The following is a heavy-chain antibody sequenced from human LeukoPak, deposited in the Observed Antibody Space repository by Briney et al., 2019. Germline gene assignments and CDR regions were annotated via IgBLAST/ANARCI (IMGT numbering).Heavy chain of an antibody. Sequence: SVKVSCKASGGIFNNYAISWVRQAPGQGLEWMGGIIPIFGTTNYAQKFQGRVTITADESTSTAYKELSSLRSEDTAVYYCAREYGYSYDGSGSYYFDYWGQGTLVTVSS. CDR1: GGIFNNYA. CDR2: IIPIFGTT. V-gene: IGHV1-69*13. J-gene: IGHJ4*02. D-gene: IGHD3-22*01. CDR3: AREYGYSYDGSGSYYFDY.